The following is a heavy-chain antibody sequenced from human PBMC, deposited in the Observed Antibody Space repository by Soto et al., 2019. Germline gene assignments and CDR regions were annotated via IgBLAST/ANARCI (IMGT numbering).Heavy chain of an antibody. Sequence: GGSLRLSCAASGFTFSSFGMHWVRQAPGKGLEWVSLIWYDGSKKSYGDSVKGRFTISRDKSRNTVYLQMNSLRAEDTAVYYCARDASYYSLWSGYYPSRNGMDVWGQGTTVTVSS. CDR2: IWYDGSKK. J-gene: IGHJ6*02. CDR1: GFTFSSFG. CDR3: ARDASYYSLWSGYYPSRNGMDV. D-gene: IGHD3-3*01. V-gene: IGHV3-33*01.